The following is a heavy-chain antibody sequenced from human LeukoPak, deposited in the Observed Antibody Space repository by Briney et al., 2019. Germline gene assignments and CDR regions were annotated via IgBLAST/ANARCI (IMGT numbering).Heavy chain of an antibody. CDR3: AKHGYYDSSGLPEDGFDI. CDR1: GFTFDDYT. V-gene: IGHV3-9*01. Sequence: GGSLRLSCAASGFTFDDYTMHWVRQAPGKGLEWVSGINWSSGNIGYADSVKGRFTISRDNAKNSLYLQMNSLRAEDTALYYCAKHGYYDSSGLPEDGFDIWGQGTMVTVS. CDR2: INWSSGNI. J-gene: IGHJ3*02. D-gene: IGHD3-22*01.